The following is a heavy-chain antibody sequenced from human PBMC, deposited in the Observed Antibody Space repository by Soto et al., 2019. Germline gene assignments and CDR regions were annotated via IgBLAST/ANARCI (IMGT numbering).Heavy chain of an antibody. J-gene: IGHJ4*02. D-gene: IGHD2-15*01. CDR1: GYTFTSYY. CDR2: INPSGGST. CDR3: ARDMVSVYCSGGSCPIDY. Sequence: GASVKVSCKASGYTFTSYYMHWVRQAPGQGLEWMGIINPSGGSTSYAQKFQGRVTMTRDTSTSTVYMELSSLRSEDTAVYYCARDMVSVYCSGGSCPIDYWGQGTLVTVSS. V-gene: IGHV1-46*01.